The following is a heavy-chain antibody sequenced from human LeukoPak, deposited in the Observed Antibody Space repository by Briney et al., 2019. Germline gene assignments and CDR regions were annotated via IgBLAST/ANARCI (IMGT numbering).Heavy chain of an antibody. CDR2: ISSSGTYI. CDR3: AREPTGTTIYESSGYYSSGFDY. V-gene: IGHV3-21*01. D-gene: IGHD3-22*01. CDR1: GFTFSSYN. Sequence: GGSLRLSCAASGFTFSSYNMNWVRQAPGKGLEWVSFISSSGTYIYYADSMKGRFTISRDNAKNSLYLQMSSLRAEDTAVYYCAREPTGTTIYESSGYYSSGFDYWGQGTLVTVSS. J-gene: IGHJ4*02.